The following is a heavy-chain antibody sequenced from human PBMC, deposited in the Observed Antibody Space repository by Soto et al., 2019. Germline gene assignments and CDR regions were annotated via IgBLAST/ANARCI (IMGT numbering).Heavy chain of an antibody. J-gene: IGHJ3*02. V-gene: IGHV3-11*01. CDR2: ISSSGSTI. CDR3: ARVRTTDFAFDI. CDR1: GFTFSDYY. Sequence: PGGALRLSCAASGFTFSDYYMSWIRQAPGKGLEWVSYISSSGSTIYYADSVKGRFTISRDNAKNSLYLQMNSLRAEDTAVYYCARVRTTDFAFDIWGQGTMVTVSS.